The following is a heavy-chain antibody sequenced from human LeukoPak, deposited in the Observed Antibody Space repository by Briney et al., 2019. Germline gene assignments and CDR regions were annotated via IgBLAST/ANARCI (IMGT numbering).Heavy chain of an antibody. CDR1: GLTFSSYG. Sequence: GGSLRLSCGASGLTFSSYGMHWVRQAPGKGLVWVSRINSDGSDTSYADSVKGRFTISRDNSKNTLYLQMNSLRAEDTAVYYCVRHLGELHFDQWGQGTLVTVSS. J-gene: IGHJ4*02. CDR2: INSDGSDT. V-gene: IGHV3-74*01. CDR3: VRHLGELHFDQ. D-gene: IGHD1-7*01.